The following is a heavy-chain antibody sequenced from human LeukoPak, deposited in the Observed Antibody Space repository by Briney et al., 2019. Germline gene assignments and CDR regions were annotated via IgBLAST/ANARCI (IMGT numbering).Heavy chain of an antibody. CDR2: IYYSGST. J-gene: IGHJ5*02. CDR1: GGSISSSSYY. V-gene: IGHV4-39*07. D-gene: IGHD3-16*01. Sequence: SETLSLTCTVSGGSISSSSYYWGWIRQPPGKGLEWIGSIYYSGSTYYNPSLKSRVTISVDTSKNQFSLKLSSVTAADTAVYYCAGGRRQPFSKFDPWGQGTLVTVSS. CDR3: AGGRRQPFSKFDP.